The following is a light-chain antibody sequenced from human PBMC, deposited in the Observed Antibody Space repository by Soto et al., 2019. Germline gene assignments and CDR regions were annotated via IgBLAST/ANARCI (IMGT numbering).Light chain of an antibody. CDR2: EVS. CDR1: SSDVGGYNY. Sequence: SALTKPASVSGSPGQSITISCSGSSSDVGGYNYVSWYQQNPGKAHKLIIYEVSHRPSGVSNRFSGSKSGNTASLTISGLQAEDEADYYGSSYTSSLHVFVTGTKITV. CDR3: SSYTSSLHV. V-gene: IGLV2-14*01. J-gene: IGLJ1*01.